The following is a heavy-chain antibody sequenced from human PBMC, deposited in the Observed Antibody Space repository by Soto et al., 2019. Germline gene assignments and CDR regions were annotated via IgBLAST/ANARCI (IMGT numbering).Heavy chain of an antibody. Sequence: GGSLRLSCAASGFTFSSYAMSWVRQAPGKGLEWVSAISGSGGSTYYADSVKGRFTISRDNSKNTLYLQMNSLRAEDTAVYYCAYKLNPVTTTFDYYYYMDVWGKGTTVTVSS. CDR1: GFTFSSYA. V-gene: IGHV3-23*01. J-gene: IGHJ6*03. CDR3: AYKLNPVTTTFDYYYYMDV. CDR2: ISGSGGST. D-gene: IGHD4-17*01.